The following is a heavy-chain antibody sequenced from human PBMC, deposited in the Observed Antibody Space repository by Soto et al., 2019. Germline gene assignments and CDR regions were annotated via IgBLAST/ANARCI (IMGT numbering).Heavy chain of an antibody. J-gene: IGHJ3*02. D-gene: IGHD1-20*01. CDR1: GGSISSGDYY. CDR2: IYYSGST. V-gene: IGHV4-30-4*01. Sequence: SETLSLTCTVSGGSISSGDYYWSWIRQPPGKGLEWIGYIYYSGSTYYNPSLKSRVTISVDTYKNQFSLKLSSVTAADTAVYYCARDLITGTAEGDAFDIWGQGTMVTVSS. CDR3: ARDLITGTAEGDAFDI.